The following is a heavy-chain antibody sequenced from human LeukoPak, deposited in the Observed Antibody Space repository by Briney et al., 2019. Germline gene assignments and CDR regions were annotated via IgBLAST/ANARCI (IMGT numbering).Heavy chain of an antibody. J-gene: IGHJ4*02. CDR1: GFTFSSYA. CDR2: ITGSGGGT. D-gene: IGHD3-3*02. Sequence: GGSLRLSCAASGFTFSSYAVSGVRQAPGKGLEWVSAITGSGGGTYYADSVKGRFTISRDNSKNTLYLQMNSLRAEDTAVYYCAKSTISIVATGDFDYWGQGTLVTVSS. V-gene: IGHV3-23*01. CDR3: AKSTISIVATGDFDY.